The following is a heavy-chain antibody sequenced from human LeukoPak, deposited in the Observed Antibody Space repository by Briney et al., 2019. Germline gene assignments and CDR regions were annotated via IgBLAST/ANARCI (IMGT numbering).Heavy chain of an antibody. CDR3: AKSRSGSANWALQIFDN. CDR2: IKQDGSEK. CDR1: GFTFSSYW. V-gene: IGHV3-7*03. J-gene: IGHJ4*02. D-gene: IGHD1-1*01. Sequence: GGSLRLSCAASGFTFSSYWMSWVRQALGKGLEWVANIKQDGSEKYYVDSVKGRFTISRDNAKNSLYLQMNSLRAEDTAVYFCAKSRSGSANWALQIFDNWGQGTLVTVSS.